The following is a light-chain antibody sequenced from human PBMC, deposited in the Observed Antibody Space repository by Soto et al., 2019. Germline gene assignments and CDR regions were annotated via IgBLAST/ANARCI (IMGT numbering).Light chain of an antibody. Sequence: ETVLTQSPGTLSLSPGDRATLSCRASQNVYSNFVGWYQQRPGRAPRLLIYGTSTRATDIPDRFSGSGSGTDFTLTISRLEPDDFAVYFCHQYGNSPLTFGPGTKVDF. CDR3: HQYGNSPLT. CDR2: GTS. CDR1: QNVYSNF. V-gene: IGKV3-20*01. J-gene: IGKJ3*01.